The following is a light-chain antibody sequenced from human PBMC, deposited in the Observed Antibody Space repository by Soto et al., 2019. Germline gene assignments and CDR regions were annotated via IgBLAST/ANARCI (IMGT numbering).Light chain of an antibody. J-gene: IGKJ1*01. CDR3: QQYSNWPPGT. Sequence: EVVMTQSPATLSVFPGDRATLSCRASQSVSSNLAWYQQKRDQAPRLLIYGTSSRAAGIPARFSGSGSGTEFTLTISSLQSEDFAVYYCQQYSNWPPGTFGQGTKVEIK. V-gene: IGKV3D-15*01. CDR1: QSVSSN. CDR2: GTS.